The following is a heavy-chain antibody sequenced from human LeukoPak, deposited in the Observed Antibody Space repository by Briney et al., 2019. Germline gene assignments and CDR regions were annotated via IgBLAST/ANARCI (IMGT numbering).Heavy chain of an antibody. D-gene: IGHD3-10*01. Sequence: GGSLRLSCAASGFIFSDYGMHWARQAPGKGLEWVTMVRNDGGDKYYADSVRGRFTISRDNSKNTLYLQMNSLRPEDTAVYYCAKHFYGSGSQKYYFDYWGQGTLVTVSS. J-gene: IGHJ4*02. CDR1: GFIFSDYG. CDR2: VRNDGGDK. CDR3: AKHFYGSGSQKYYFDY. V-gene: IGHV3-30*02.